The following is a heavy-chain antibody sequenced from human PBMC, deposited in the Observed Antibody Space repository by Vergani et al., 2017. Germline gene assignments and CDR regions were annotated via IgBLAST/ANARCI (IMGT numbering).Heavy chain of an antibody. D-gene: IGHD4-11*01. Sequence: EVQLVESGGGLVQPGRSLRLSCAASGFTFDDYAMHWVRQAPGKGLEWVSGISWNSGSIGYADSVKGRFTISRDNAKNSLYLQMNSLRAEDTALYYCAKGVATPARLQYPTGGVTWGQGTLVTVSS. CDR2: ISWNSGSI. J-gene: IGHJ4*02. CDR3: AKGVATPARLQYPTGGVT. CDR1: GFTFDDYA. V-gene: IGHV3-9*01.